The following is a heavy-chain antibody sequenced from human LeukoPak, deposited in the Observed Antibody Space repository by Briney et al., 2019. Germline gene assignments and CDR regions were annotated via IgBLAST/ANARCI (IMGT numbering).Heavy chain of an antibody. CDR3: ARGYYDSGTYSGYFQH. D-gene: IGHD3-10*01. Sequence: PSETLSLTCTVSGGSISSYYWSWIRQPPGKGLGWIGYIYYSGSTNYNPSLKSRVTISVDTSKTRFSLRPSSVTAADTAVYYCARGYYDSGTYSGYFQHWGQGTLVTVSS. CDR2: IYYSGST. CDR1: GGSISSYY. V-gene: IGHV4-59*01. J-gene: IGHJ1*01.